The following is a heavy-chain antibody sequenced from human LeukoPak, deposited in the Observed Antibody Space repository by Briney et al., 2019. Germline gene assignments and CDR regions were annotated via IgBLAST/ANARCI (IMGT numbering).Heavy chain of an antibody. Sequence: SVKVSCKASGGTFSSYAISWVRQAPGQGLEWMGGIIPIFGTAKYAQKFQGRVTITADESTSTAYMELSSLRSEDTAVYYCARDTVTSFYFDYWGQGTLVTVSS. CDR1: GGTFSSYA. D-gene: IGHD4-11*01. CDR3: ARDTVTSFYFDY. J-gene: IGHJ4*02. V-gene: IGHV1-69*13. CDR2: IIPIFGTA.